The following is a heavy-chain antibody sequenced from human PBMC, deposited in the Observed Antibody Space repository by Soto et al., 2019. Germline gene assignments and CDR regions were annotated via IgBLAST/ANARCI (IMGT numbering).Heavy chain of an antibody. Sequence: SETLSLTCAVYGGSFSGYYWSWIRQPPGKGLEWIGEINHSGSTNYNPSLKSRVTISVDTSKNQFSLKLSSVTAADTAVYYCARAPIAAAGTSLGFGYYYYGMDVWGQGTTVTVSS. D-gene: IGHD6-13*01. CDR3: ARAPIAAAGTSLGFGYYYYGMDV. V-gene: IGHV4-34*01. CDR2: INHSGST. CDR1: GGSFSGYY. J-gene: IGHJ6*02.